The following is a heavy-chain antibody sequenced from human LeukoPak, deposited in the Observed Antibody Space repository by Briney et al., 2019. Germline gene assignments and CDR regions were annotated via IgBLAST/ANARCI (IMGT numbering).Heavy chain of an antibody. CDR2: INHSRST. Sequence: PSETLSLTCADYGGSFSGYYWSWLRQPPGQGLEWIGEINHSRSTNYNPSLKSRVTISVDTSKTQFSLKLSSGTAADTAVYYCARGYCSSTSCYTFDYWGQGTLVTVSS. CDR1: GGSFSGYY. CDR3: ARGYCSSTSCYTFDY. J-gene: IGHJ4*02. D-gene: IGHD2-2*02. V-gene: IGHV4-34*01.